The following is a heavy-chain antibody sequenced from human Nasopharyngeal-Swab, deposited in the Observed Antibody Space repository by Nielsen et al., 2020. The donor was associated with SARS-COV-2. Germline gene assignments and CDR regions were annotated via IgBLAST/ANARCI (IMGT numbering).Heavy chain of an antibody. CDR1: GFTFGNYW. J-gene: IGHJ4*02. V-gene: IGHV3-7*03. CDR2: IKEDGSEK. CDR3: ARLPRNNWRLDS. D-gene: IGHD1-20*01. Sequence: GGSLTLSCAASGFTFGNYWMSWVRQAPGKRLEWVANIKEDGSEKDYVDSVKGRFTISRDNIKNSLYLQMNSLRVEDTAVYFCARLPRNNWRLDSWGQGILVTVSS.